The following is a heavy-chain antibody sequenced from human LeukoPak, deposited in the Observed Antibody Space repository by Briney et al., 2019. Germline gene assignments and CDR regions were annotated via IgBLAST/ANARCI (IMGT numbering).Heavy chain of an antibody. Sequence: SETRSLTCTVSGGSMSSDNYFWSWIRQPAGKGLEWIGRIYTSGTTNYNPSLKSRVTMSVDTSKSQFSLRLSSVTAADTAVYYCARGLHTINFDYWGQGTLVTVSS. CDR2: IYTSGTT. V-gene: IGHV4-61*02. CDR3: ARGLHTINFDY. J-gene: IGHJ4*02. D-gene: IGHD4-11*01. CDR1: GGSMSSDNYF.